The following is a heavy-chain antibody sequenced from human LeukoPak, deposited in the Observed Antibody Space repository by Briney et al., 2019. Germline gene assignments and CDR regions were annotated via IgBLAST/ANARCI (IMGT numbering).Heavy chain of an antibody. CDR1: GFTFSSYG. V-gene: IGHV3-30*02. J-gene: IGHJ4*02. CDR3: ARTEWLRSGYYFNY. Sequence: GGSLRLSCAGSGFTFSSYGMHWVRQAPGKGLEWVAFIRYDGTNKFYADSVKGRFTISRDISKNTLYLQVNSLRAEDTAMYYCARTEWLRSGYYFNYWGQGTLVTVSS. D-gene: IGHD5-12*01. CDR2: IRYDGTNK.